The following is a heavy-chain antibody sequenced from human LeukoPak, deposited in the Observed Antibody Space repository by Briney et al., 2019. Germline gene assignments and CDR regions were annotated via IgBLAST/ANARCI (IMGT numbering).Heavy chain of an antibody. J-gene: IGHJ4*02. D-gene: IGHD3-10*01. CDR1: GGSISSHY. CDR2: IYYSGST. Sequence: PETLSLTCTVSGGSISSHYWSWIRQPPGKGLEWIGYIYYSGSTDYNPSLKSRVTISVDTSKNQFSLKLSSVTAADTAVYYCARVWGYYGSGSYYPRPGYFDYWGQGTLVTVSS. CDR3: ARVWGYYGSGSYYPRPGYFDY. V-gene: IGHV4-59*11.